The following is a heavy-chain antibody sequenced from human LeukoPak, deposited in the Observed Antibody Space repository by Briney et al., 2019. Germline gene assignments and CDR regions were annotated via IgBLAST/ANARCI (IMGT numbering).Heavy chain of an antibody. J-gene: IGHJ4*02. Sequence: GGSLRLSCAASGFTFSSYGMHWVRQAPGKGLEWVAFIRYDGSNKYYADSVKGRFTISRDNSKNTLYLQMNSLRAEDTAVYYCAKDQSASVRFLEWLLYRSLDYWGQGTLVTVSS. CDR2: IRYDGSNK. CDR1: GFTFSSYG. D-gene: IGHD3-3*01. V-gene: IGHV3-30*02. CDR3: AKDQSASVRFLEWLLYRSLDY.